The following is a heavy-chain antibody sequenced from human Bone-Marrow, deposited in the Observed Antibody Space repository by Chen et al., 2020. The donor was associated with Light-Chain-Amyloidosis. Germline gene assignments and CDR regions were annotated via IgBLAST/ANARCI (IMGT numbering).Heavy chain of an antibody. CDR2: INTANGYT. V-gene: IGHV1-3*04. Sequence: QVQLVQSGAEVKKPGASVKVSCKASGYSFTNYVIHWVRQAPGQRLEWMGWINTANGYTKYSQKFQGRVTINRDTSASTAYMEVSSLRFEDTAEYYCARTPDATHYYYGMDVWGQGTTVTVSS. CDR1: GYSFTNYV. J-gene: IGHJ6*02. CDR3: ARTPDATHYYYGMDV. D-gene: IGHD2-15*01.